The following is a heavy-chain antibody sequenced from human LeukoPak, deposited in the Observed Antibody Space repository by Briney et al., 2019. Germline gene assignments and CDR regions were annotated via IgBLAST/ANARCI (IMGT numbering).Heavy chain of an antibody. CDR3: ARSIFGELAWFDP. CDR2: MNPNSGNT. V-gene: IGHV1-8*01. CDR1: GYTFTSYD. D-gene: IGHD3-10*01. J-gene: IGHJ5*02. Sequence: ASVKVSCKASGYTFTSYDINWVRQATGQGLEWMAWMNPNSGNTGLAQRFQDRVTLTRDTSISTAYMELSSLTSEDTAMYYCARSIFGELAWFDPWGQGTLVTVS.